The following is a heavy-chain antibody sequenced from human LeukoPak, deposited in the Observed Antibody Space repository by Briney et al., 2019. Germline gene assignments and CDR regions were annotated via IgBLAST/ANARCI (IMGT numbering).Heavy chain of an antibody. CDR3: AKVIGTVTTLDY. V-gene: IGHV3-48*01. D-gene: IGHD4-17*01. J-gene: IGHJ4*02. CDR2: ISSSSRTI. CDR1: GFTFSSYS. Sequence: GGSLRLSCAASGFTFSSYSMNWVRQAPGKGLEWVSYISSSSRTIYYADSVKGRFTISRDNAKNSLYLQMNSLRAEDTAVYYCAKVIGTVTTLDYWGRGTLVTVSS.